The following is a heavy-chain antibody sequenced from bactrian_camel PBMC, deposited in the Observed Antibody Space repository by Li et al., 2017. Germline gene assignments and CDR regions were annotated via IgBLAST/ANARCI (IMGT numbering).Heavy chain of an antibody. Sequence: HVQLVESGGGLVQPGRSLTLSCEASGFRFSRNWIHWVRQAPGRGLKWLCDISPDGLTTHFNDSLKGRFTISRDNAKNTVYLQLSALKIEDTARYYCVAEGDNWNYDYWGQGTQVTVS. D-gene: IGHD8*01. J-gene: IGHJ4*01. V-gene: IGHV3S6*01. CDR1: GFRFSRNW. CDR2: ISPDGLTT. CDR3: VAEGDNWNYDY.